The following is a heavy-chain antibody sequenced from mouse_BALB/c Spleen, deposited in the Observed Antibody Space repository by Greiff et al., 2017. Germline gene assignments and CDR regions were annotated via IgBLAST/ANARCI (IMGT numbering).Heavy chain of an antibody. V-gene: IGHV5-9-4*01. CDR3: ARDRDPYGNYWYFDV. Sequence: EVMLVESGGGLVKPGGSLKLSCAASGFTFSSYAMSWVRQSPEKRLEWVAEISSGGSYTYYPDTVTGRFTISRDNAKNTLYLEMSSLRSEDTAMYYCARDRDPYGNYWYFDVWGAGTTVTVSS. CDR2: ISSGGSYT. CDR1: GFTFSSYA. J-gene: IGHJ1*01. D-gene: IGHD2-10*02.